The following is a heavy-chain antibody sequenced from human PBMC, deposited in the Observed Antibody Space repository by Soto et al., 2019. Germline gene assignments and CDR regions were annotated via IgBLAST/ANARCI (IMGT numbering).Heavy chain of an antibody. CDR1: GFTFSSYG. V-gene: IGHV3-30*18. CDR2: ISYDGSNK. CDR3: AKDGLWFGEFADYYGMDV. D-gene: IGHD3-10*01. J-gene: IGHJ6*02. Sequence: QVQLVESGGGVVQPGRSLRLSCAASGFTFSSYGMHWVRQAPGKGLEWVAVISYDGSNKFYADSVKGRFTISRDNSKNTLYLQINSLRAEDTAVYYCAKDGLWFGEFADYYGMDVWGQGTTVTVSS.